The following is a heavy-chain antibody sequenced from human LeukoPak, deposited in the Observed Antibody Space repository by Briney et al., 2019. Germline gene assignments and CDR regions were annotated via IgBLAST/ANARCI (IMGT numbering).Heavy chain of an antibody. V-gene: IGHV4-30-4*01. Sequence: SETLSLTCTVSGGSISSGDYYWSWIRQPPGKGLEWIAYMYYSGSTYYNPSLKSRVTMSADTSKDQLSLKLSSVTAADTAVYYCARPYYYDSRIDPWGQGILVTVSS. J-gene: IGHJ5*02. CDR3: ARPYYYDSRIDP. CDR1: GGSISSGDYY. CDR2: MYYSGST. D-gene: IGHD3-22*01.